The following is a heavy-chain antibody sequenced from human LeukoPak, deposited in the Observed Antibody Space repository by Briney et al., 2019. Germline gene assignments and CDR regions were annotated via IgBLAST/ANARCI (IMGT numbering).Heavy chain of an antibody. J-gene: IGHJ4*02. Sequence: GGSLRLSCAASGFTFTSYAMTWVRQAPGKGLEWVSGISWNSASIGYADSVKGRFTISRDNAKNSLYLQMNSLRAEDTALYYCAKDPSYQLLAYYFDSWGQGTLVTVSS. CDR2: ISWNSASI. CDR1: GFTFTSYA. V-gene: IGHV3-9*01. CDR3: AKDPSYQLLAYYFDS. D-gene: IGHD2-2*01.